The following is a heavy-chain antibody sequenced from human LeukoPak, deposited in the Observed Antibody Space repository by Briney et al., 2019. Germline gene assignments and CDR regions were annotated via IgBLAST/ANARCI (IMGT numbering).Heavy chain of an antibody. CDR3: AKSRGDDYDFWIGYHAFDI. CDR1: GFTFSSYA. Sequence: PGGSLRLSCAASGFTFSSYAMHWVRQAPGKGLEWVAVISYDGSNKYYADSVKGRFTISRDNSKNTLYLQMNSLRPEDTAVYYCAKSRGDDYDFWIGYHAFDIWGQGTMVTVSS. V-gene: IGHV3-30-3*02. D-gene: IGHD3-3*01. CDR2: ISYDGSNK. J-gene: IGHJ3*02.